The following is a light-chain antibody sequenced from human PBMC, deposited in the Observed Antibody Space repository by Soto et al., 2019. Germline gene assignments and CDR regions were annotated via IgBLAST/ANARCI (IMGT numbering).Light chain of an antibody. CDR2: AAS. V-gene: IGKV3-20*01. CDR3: QQYGRSSTWT. CDR1: QSVSSAY. J-gene: IGKJ1*01. Sequence: EIVLTQSPGTLSLSPGERATLSCRASQSVSSAYLAWYQHKPGQPPTLLIYAASSRGTGIPYRFSGSGSGTDFTLSISRLEPEDFAVYYCQQYGRSSTWTFGQGTKVEIK.